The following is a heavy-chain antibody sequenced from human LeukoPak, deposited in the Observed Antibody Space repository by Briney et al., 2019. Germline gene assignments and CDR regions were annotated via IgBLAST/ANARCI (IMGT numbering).Heavy chain of an antibody. CDR3: ARDVVVVPAAWGYDAFDI. V-gene: IGHV3-7*01. CDR1: GFTFSSYW. Sequence: PGGSLRLSCAASGFTFSSYWMSWVRQAPGKGLEWVANIKQDGSEKYYVDSVKGRFTIPRDNAKNSLYLQMNSLRAEDTAVYYCARDVVVVPAAWGYDAFDIWGQGTMVTVSS. CDR2: IKQDGSEK. D-gene: IGHD2-2*01. J-gene: IGHJ3*02.